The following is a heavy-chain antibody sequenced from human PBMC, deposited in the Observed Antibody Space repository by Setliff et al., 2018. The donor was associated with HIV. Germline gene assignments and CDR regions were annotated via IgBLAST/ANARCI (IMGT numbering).Heavy chain of an antibody. CDR2: MHTSGST. Sequence: SETLSLTCPVSGGSISFGCYYWSWIRQPAGKGLEWIGRMHTSGSTSYSPSLKSRVTISIDTSKNQFSLELTSLIAADTAVYYCAREECTSWPRVHYWGQGALVTVSS. V-gene: IGHV4-61*02. J-gene: IGHJ4*02. CDR3: AREECTSWPRVHY. D-gene: IGHD6-13*01. CDR1: GGSISFGCYY.